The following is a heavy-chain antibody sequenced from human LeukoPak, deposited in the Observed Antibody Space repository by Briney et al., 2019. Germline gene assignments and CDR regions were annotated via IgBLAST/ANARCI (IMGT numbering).Heavy chain of an antibody. V-gene: IGHV3-30*02. Sequence: GGSLRLSCAASGFTFSSYGMQWVRQAPGKGLEWVAFIRYDGSYKYYADSVKGRFTISRDNYKNTLYLQMNSLRAEDTAVYYCAKGGDIVVVVAATGDYFDYWGQGTLVTVSS. J-gene: IGHJ4*02. D-gene: IGHD2-15*01. CDR3: AKGGDIVVVVAATGDYFDY. CDR2: IRYDGSYK. CDR1: GFTFSSYG.